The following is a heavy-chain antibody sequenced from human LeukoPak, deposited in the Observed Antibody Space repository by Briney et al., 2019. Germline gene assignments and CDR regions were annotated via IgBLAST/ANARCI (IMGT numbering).Heavy chain of an antibody. V-gene: IGHV4-59*08. CDR2: ISDIGSI. Sequence: SGTLSLTCTVSGGSISSYYWSWIRQPPGKGLEWIAYISDIGSINYNPALKSRVTISLNTSKNQFSLKLSSVTATDTAVYYCAGHHPRNTVDFWGQGTLVTVSS. D-gene: IGHD2/OR15-2a*01. J-gene: IGHJ4*02. CDR3: AGHHPRNTVDF. CDR1: GGSISSYY.